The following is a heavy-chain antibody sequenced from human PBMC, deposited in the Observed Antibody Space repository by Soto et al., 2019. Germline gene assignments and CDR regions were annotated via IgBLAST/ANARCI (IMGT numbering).Heavy chain of an antibody. CDR2: MNPNSGNT. J-gene: IGHJ4*02. CDR3: ARGGHVVVVTAALDY. D-gene: IGHD2-21*02. CDR1: GYTFTSYD. V-gene: IGHV1-8*01. Sequence: ASVKVSCKASGYTFTSYDINWVRQATGQGLEWMGWMNPNSGNTGYAQKFQGRVTMTRHTSISTAYMELSSLRSDDTAMYYCARGGHVVVVTAALDYWGQGTLVTVSS.